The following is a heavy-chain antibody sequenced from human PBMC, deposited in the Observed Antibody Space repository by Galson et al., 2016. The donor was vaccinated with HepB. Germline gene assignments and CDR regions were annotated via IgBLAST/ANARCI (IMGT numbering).Heavy chain of an antibody. J-gene: IGHJ4*02. D-gene: IGHD4-17*01. CDR3: ARDSHYGGYTTYYFDY. V-gene: IGHV1-46*01. CDR2: INPSDGGT. CDR1: GYTFTRYY. Sequence: SVKVSCKASGYTFTRYYMHWVRQAPGQGPEWMGIINPSDGGTSYPQKFQGRITMTRDPSTSTVYMELSSLRSEDTAVYYCARDSHYGGYTTYYFDYWGQGTLVTVSS.